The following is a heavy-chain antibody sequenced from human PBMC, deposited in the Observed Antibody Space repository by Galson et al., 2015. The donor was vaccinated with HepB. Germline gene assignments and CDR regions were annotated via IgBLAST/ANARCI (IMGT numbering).Heavy chain of an antibody. Sequence: ETLSLTCTVSGGSISSSYWSWIRQPPGKGLEYIGHIYYSGITYYNPSLKSRVTMSTDTSKNQFSLRLTSVTAADTAVYYCSAEPRNMDVWGRGTTVTVSS. V-gene: IGHV4-59*01. D-gene: IGHD1-14*01. J-gene: IGHJ6*02. CDR2: IYYSGIT. CDR3: SAEPRNMDV. CDR1: GGSISSSY.